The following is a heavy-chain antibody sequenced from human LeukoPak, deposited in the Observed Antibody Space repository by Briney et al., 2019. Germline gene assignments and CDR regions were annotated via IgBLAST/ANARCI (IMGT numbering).Heavy chain of an antibody. Sequence: PSETLSLTCTVSGGSISSSSYYWGWIRQPPGKGLEWIGCIYYSGSTYYNPSLKSRVTISVDTSKNQFSLKLSSVTAADTAVYYCARRMLLGFDYWGQGTLVTVSS. J-gene: IGHJ4*02. CDR1: GGSISSSSYY. CDR3: ARRMLLGFDY. CDR2: IYYSGST. D-gene: IGHD2-15*01. V-gene: IGHV4-39*01.